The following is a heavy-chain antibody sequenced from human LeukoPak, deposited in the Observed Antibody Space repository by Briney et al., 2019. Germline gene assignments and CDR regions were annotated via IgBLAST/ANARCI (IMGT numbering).Heavy chain of an antibody. CDR3: AKSPTGMVRGVISHFDY. V-gene: IGHV3-23*01. J-gene: IGHJ4*02. CDR1: GFTFSSYA. Sequence: GGALRLSCAASGFTFSSYAMSGVRESPGKGLDWVSAISGSCGSTYYADSVKGRFAISKDNYNPPLYLQINSPTAEDTAVYYPAKSPTGMVRGVISHFDYWAQGTLVTLPS. CDR2: ISGSCGST. D-gene: IGHD3-10*01.